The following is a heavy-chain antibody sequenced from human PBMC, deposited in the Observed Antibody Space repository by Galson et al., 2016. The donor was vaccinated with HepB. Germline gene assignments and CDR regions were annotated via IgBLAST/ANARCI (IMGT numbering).Heavy chain of an antibody. CDR1: GFAFSSYW. CDR3: ARLYFGSGGAVDY. Sequence: SLRLSCAASGFAFSSYWMHWVRQVPGKGLVWVSRLNTDGRTTNYADSVKGRFTISRDNAKNTLYLQMYSLRVEDTAVNYCARLYFGSGGAVDYWGQGTLVTVSS. V-gene: IGHV3-74*01. J-gene: IGHJ4*02. D-gene: IGHD3-10*01. CDR2: LNTDGRTT.